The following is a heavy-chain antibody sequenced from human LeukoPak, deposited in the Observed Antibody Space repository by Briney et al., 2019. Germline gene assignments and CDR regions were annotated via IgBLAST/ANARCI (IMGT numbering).Heavy chain of an antibody. CDR3: ARFSLPQLVLDY. J-gene: IGHJ4*02. D-gene: IGHD6-13*01. Sequence: PGGSLRLSXAASGFTFDDYGMSSVRQAPGKGLEWLSGINWNGGSTCYADSVKGRFTISRDNAKNSLYLQMNSLRAEDTALYYCARFSLPQLVLDYWGQGTLVTVSS. CDR1: GFTFDDYG. V-gene: IGHV3-20*04. CDR2: INWNGGST.